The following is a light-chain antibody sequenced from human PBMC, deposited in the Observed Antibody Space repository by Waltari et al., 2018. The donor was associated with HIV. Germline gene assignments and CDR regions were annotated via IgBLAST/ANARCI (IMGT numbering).Light chain of an antibody. V-gene: IGLV2-14*01. Sequence: QSALTQPASVSGSPGQSITISCTGTSSDVGGYNYVSWYQQHPGKAPKLMIYEVSKRPSGVSNRFSGSKSGNTASLTISGLQAEDEADYYCSSYTSPWVFGGGTKLTVL. CDR1: SSDVGGYNY. J-gene: IGLJ3*02. CDR3: SSYTSPWV. CDR2: EVS.